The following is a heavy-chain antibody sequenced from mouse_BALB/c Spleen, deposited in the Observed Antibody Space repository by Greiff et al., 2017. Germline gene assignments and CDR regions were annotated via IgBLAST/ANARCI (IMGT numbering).Heavy chain of an antibody. CDR2: IYPGNVNT. CDR3: ARPSYGNHWYFDV. V-gene: IGHV1-84*01. J-gene: IGHJ1*01. D-gene: IGHD2-1*01. Sequence: QVQLKESGPELVKPGASVKIPCKASGYTFTDYNMDWVKQRPGQGLEWIGWIYPGNVNTKYNEKFKGKATLTADKSSSTAYMQLSSLTSEDSAVYVCARPSYGNHWYFDVWGAGTTVTVSS. CDR1: GYTFTDYN.